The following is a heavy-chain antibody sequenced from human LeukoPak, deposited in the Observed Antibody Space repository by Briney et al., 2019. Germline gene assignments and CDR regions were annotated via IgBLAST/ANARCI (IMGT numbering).Heavy chain of an antibody. CDR3: AKDPASYDTLTGYMLY. V-gene: IGHV3-30*18. CDR2: ISYDGSNK. Sequence: GGSLRLSCAASGFTFSSYGMHWVRQAPGKGLEWVAVISYDGSNKYYADSVKGRFTISRDNSKNTLYLQMNSLRAEDTAVYYCAKDPASYDTLTGYMLYWGQGTLVTVSS. D-gene: IGHD3-9*01. J-gene: IGHJ4*02. CDR1: GFTFSSYG.